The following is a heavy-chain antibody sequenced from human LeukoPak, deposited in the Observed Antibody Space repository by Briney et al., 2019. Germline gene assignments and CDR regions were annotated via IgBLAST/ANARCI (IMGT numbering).Heavy chain of an antibody. J-gene: IGHJ4*02. CDR2: ISGSGGST. Sequence: GGSLRLSCAASGFTFSSYAMSWVRQAPGKGLEWVSAISGSGGSTYYADSVKGRFTISRDNSKNTLYLQMNSLRAEDTAVYYCAKGRGIAVAGTRYYWGQGTLVTVSS. CDR1: GFTFSSYA. D-gene: IGHD6-19*01. V-gene: IGHV3-23*01. CDR3: AKGRGIAVAGTRYY.